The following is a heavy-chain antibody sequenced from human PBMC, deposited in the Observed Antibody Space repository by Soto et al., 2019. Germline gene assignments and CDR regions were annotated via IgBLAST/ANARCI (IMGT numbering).Heavy chain of an antibody. CDR2: INGVDSVGTATT. J-gene: IGHJ4*02. V-gene: IGHV3-23*04. Sequence: EVQLVESGGGLVQPGGSLTLSCAASGFTASSSAMGWVRRTPGKGLEWVASINGVDSVGTATTYYSESLKGRVTISIFLYKNTLQIEMNSLNPGVTAVYSYAQVGRDVSYYFDLWGLGALVTVSS. CDR3: AQVGRDVSYYFDL. CDR1: GFTASSSA.